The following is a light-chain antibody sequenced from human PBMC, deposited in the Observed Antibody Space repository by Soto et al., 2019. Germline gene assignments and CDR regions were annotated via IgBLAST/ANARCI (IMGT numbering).Light chain of an antibody. Sequence: QSVLTQPPSASGTPGQRVTISCSGSSSNIGSNTVTWYQQLPGTAPKLLIYSNNQRPSGVPDRFSGSKSGTSASLAISGLKSEDEADYYCAAWDDSLKGWVFGGGTKLTVL. CDR3: AAWDDSLKGWV. V-gene: IGLV1-44*01. CDR1: SSNIGSNT. J-gene: IGLJ3*02. CDR2: SNN.